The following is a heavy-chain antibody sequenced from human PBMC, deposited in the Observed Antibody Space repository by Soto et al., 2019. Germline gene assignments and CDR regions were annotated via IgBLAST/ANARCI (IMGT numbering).Heavy chain of an antibody. CDR2: IWYDGSNK. CDR1: GFTFSSYG. CDR3: ARDREGIAAAGTHYYYGMDV. D-gene: IGHD6-13*01. V-gene: IGHV3-33*01. J-gene: IGHJ6*02. Sequence: HPGGSLRLSCAASGFTFSSYGMHWVRQAPGKGLEWVAVIWYDGSNKYYADSVKGRFTISRDNSKNTLYLQMNSLRAEDTAVYYCARDREGIAAAGTHYYYGMDVWGQGTTVTVSS.